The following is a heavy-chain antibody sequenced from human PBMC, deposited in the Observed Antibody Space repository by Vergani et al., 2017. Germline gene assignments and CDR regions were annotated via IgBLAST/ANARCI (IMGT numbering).Heavy chain of an antibody. J-gene: IGHJ4*02. CDR1: GGSISSGGYY. V-gene: IGHV4-31*03. CDR2: IYYSGST. Sequence: QVQLQESGPGLVKPSQTLSLTCTVSGGSISSGGYYWSWIRQHPGKGLEWIGYIYYSGSTYYNPSLKIRGTIAVDTSKNQFSLKLSSVTAADTAVYYCARWRRSRNQGFDYWGQGTLVTVSS. CDR3: ARWRRSRNQGFDY. D-gene: IGHD1-14*01.